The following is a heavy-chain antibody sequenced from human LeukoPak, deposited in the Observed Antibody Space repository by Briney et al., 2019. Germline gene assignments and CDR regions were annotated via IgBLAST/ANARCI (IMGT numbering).Heavy chain of an antibody. CDR1: GGSISSSSYY. V-gene: IGHV4-39*07. J-gene: IGHJ6*03. CDR2: IYYSGST. Sequence: PSETLSLTCTVSGGSISSSSYYWGWIRQPPGKGLEWIGSIYYSGSTYYNPSLKSRVTISVDTSKNQFSLKLSSVTAADTAVYYCAREVTWKSYGGYVSYYYYMDVWGKGTTVTVSS. CDR3: AREVTWKSYGGYVSYYYYMDV. D-gene: IGHD5-12*01.